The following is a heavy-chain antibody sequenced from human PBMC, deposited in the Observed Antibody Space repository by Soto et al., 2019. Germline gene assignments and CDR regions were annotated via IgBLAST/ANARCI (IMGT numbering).Heavy chain of an antibody. V-gene: IGHV3-23*01. Sequence: EVKLLESGGGLVQPGGSLRLSCVVSGFTFNNDAMNWVRQAPGKGLEWVSGISASGGSTYYADSVKGRFSISRDSSKHTLYLQMNSLRADDTAVYYCTMHFYYGYVSYYAVDFWGQGNLVTVSS. CDR3: TMHFYYGYVSYYAVDF. CDR1: GFTFNNDA. J-gene: IGHJ4*02. CDR2: ISASGGST. D-gene: IGHD3-10*01.